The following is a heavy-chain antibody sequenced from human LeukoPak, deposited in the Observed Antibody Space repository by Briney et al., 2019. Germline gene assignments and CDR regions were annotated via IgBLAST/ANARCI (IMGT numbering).Heavy chain of an antibody. D-gene: IGHD3-22*01. CDR3: AGQYYYDSRPHYYAY. Sequence: GESLRISCTGSGYGFTSYWVAWVRQLPGKGREWMGIIYPGDSDTRYCPSFQGQVTISADKSISTAYLQWSSLRASDTATYNCAGQYYYDSRPHYYAYWGRGTLVTVSS. CDR2: IYPGDSDT. V-gene: IGHV5-51*01. J-gene: IGHJ4*02. CDR1: GYGFTSYW.